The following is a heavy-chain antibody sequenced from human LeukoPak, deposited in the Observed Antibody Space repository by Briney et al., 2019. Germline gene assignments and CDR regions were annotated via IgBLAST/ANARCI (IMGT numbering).Heavy chain of an antibody. CDR3: AKTTTMVRGVILDY. D-gene: IGHD3-10*01. CDR1: GFTFDDYA. J-gene: IGHJ4*02. CDR2: ISWNSGSI. V-gene: IGHV3-9*01. Sequence: GRSLRLSCAASGFTFDDYAMHWVRQAPGKGLEWVSGISWNSGSIGYADSVKGRFTISRDNAKNSLYLQMNSLRAEDTALYYCAKTTTMVRGVILDYWGQGTLVTVSS.